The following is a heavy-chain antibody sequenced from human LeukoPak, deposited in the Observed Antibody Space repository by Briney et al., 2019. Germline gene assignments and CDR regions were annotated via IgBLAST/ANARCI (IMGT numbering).Heavy chain of an antibody. V-gene: IGHV3-21*01. CDR3: ARGYCSGGSCWDYFDY. CDR2: ISSSSSYI. CDR1: GFTFCSYS. Sequence: GGSLRLSCAASGFTFCSYSMSWVRQAPGKGLEWVSSISSSSSYIYYADSVKGRFTISRDNAKNSLYLQMNSLRAEDTAVYYCARGYCSGGSCWDYFDYWGQGTLVTVSS. J-gene: IGHJ4*02. D-gene: IGHD2-15*01.